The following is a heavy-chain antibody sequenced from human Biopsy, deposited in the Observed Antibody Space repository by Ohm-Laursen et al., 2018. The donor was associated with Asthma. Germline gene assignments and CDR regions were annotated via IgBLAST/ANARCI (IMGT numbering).Heavy chain of an antibody. V-gene: IGHV4-59*01. CDR1: GDSISSYH. CDR3: ARGVVYGGDSYAEYFQH. CDR2: VSYGGAT. Sequence: SETLSLTCTVSGDSISSYHWSWIRQPPGKGLEWIGYVSYGGATNYNPSLKSRVTISVDTSKNQFFLRLSSVTAADTAVYYCARGVVYGGDSYAEYFQHWGQGTLVTVSS. D-gene: IGHD4-23*01. J-gene: IGHJ1*01.